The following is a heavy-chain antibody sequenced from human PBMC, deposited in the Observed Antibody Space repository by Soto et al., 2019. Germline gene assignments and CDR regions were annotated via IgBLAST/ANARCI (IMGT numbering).Heavy chain of an antibody. V-gene: IGHV4-61*08. CDR1: GGSISSGGYY. J-gene: IGHJ4*02. CDR2: IYYSGST. D-gene: IGHD2-21*02. Sequence: SETLSLTCTVSGGSISSGGYYWSWIRQHPGKGLEWIGYIYYSGSTNYNPSLKSRVTISVDTSKNQFSLKLSSVTAADTAVYYCARSYGGDWAHDFWGQGILVTVSS. CDR3: ARSYGGDWAHDF.